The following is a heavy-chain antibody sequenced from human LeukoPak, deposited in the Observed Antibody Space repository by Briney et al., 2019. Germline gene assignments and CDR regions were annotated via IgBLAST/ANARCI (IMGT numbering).Heavy chain of an antibody. J-gene: IGHJ2*01. CDR2: INHSGST. CDR1: GGSFSGYY. V-gene: IGHV4-34*01. Sequence: SETLSLTCAVYGGSFSGYYWSWIRQPPGKGLEWTGEINHSGSTNYNPSLKSRVTISVDTSKNQFSLKLSSVTAADTAVYYYARGRIVVVVAGGQRRYFDLWGRGTLVTVSS. CDR3: ARGRIVVVVAGGQRRYFDL. D-gene: IGHD2-15*01.